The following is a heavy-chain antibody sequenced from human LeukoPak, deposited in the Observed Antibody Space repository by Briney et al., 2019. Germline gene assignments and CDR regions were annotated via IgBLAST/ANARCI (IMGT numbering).Heavy chain of an antibody. CDR3: AKQSPSLRRDGYNPRDAFDI. J-gene: IGHJ3*02. D-gene: IGHD5-24*01. V-gene: IGHV4-39*07. CDR1: GASITSSNYY. CDR2: IYYTGIT. Sequence: KSSETLSLTCTVSGASITSSNYYWLWLRQPPGKGLEWIGSIYYTGITYYNLSLKSRVTISVDTSKYQCSLRLSSVTAADTAVYYCAKQSPSLRRDGYNPRDAFDIWGQGTMVTVSS.